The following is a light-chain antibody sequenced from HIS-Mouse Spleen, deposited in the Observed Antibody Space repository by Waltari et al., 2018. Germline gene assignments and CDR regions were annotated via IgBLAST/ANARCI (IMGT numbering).Light chain of an antibody. CDR3: AAWDDSLSAHVV. V-gene: IGLV1-47*01. J-gene: IGLJ2*01. CDR1: SSNIGSNY. Sequence: QSVLTQPPSASGTPGQRVTISCSGSSSNIGSNYVYWYQQLPGTAPKLLIYRNNQGPSGVPDRFSGSKSGTSASLAISGLRSEDEADYYCAAWDDSLSAHVVFGGGTKLTVL. CDR2: RNN.